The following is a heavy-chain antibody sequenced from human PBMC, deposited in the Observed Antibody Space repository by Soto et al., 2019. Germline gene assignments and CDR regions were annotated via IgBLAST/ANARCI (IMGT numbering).Heavy chain of an antibody. Sequence: EVPLVESGGGLVQPGRSLRLSCAASGFTFDDYTMHWVRQAPGKGLEWVSGIYWNSGIIDYADSVKGRFTISRDNAKNSLHLQMNSLRPEDTALYYCAKDVSYGDYSAFDYWGQGTLVTVSS. CDR1: GFTFDDYT. D-gene: IGHD4-17*01. CDR2: IYWNSGII. J-gene: IGHJ4*02. V-gene: IGHV3-9*01. CDR3: AKDVSYGDYSAFDY.